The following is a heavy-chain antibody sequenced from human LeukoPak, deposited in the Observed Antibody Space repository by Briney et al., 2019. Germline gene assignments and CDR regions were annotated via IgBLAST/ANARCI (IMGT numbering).Heavy chain of an antibody. D-gene: IGHD6-19*01. V-gene: IGHV4-34*01. Sequence: SETLSLTCAVYGGSFSGYYCSWIRQPPGKGLEWIGEIDHSGSTNYNPSLKSRVTISVDTSKNQFSLKLSSVTAADTAVYYCARGRRGIGSGWYVYWGQGTLVTVSS. CDR1: GGSFSGYY. J-gene: IGHJ4*02. CDR2: IDHSGST. CDR3: ARGRRGIGSGWYVY.